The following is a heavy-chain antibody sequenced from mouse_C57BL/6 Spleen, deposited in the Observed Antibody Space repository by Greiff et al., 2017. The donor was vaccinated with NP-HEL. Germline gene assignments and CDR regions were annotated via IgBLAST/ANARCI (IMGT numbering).Heavy chain of an antibody. CDR1: GYTFTSYW. V-gene: IGHV1-69*01. CDR2: IDPSDSYT. D-gene: IGHD1-1*01. CDR3: ARATVVATGYFDY. Sequence: QVQLQQPGAELVMPGASVKLSCKASGYTFTSYWMHWVKQRPGQGLEWIGEIDPSDSYTNYNQKFKGKSTLTVDKSSNTAYMQLSSLTSEDSAVYYCARATVVATGYFDYWGQGTTLTVSS. J-gene: IGHJ2*01.